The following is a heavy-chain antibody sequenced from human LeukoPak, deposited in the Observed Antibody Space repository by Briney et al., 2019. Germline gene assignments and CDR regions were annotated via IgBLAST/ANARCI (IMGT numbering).Heavy chain of an antibody. V-gene: IGHV4-38-2*02. J-gene: IGHJ6*03. CDR2: IYYSGST. CDR1: GYSISSGYY. Sequence: PSETLSLTCTVSGYSISSGYYWGWIRQPPGKGLEWIGSIYYSGSTYYNPSLKSRVTISVDTSKNRFSLKLSSVTAADTAVYYCARSGDYVHYYMDVWGKGTTVTISS. CDR3: ARSGDYVHYYMDV. D-gene: IGHD4-17*01.